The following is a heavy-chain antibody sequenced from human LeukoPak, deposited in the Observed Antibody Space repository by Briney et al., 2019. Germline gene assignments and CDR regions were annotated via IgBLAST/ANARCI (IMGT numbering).Heavy chain of an antibody. Sequence: SGGSLRLSCSASGFTFSSYAMHWVRQAPGKGLEYVSAISHDGDTTYYADSVKGRFTISGDNSENTLYLQMSSLRAEDTAVYYCAPGKFDYWGQGTLVTVSS. V-gene: IGHV3-64D*06. CDR2: ISHDGDTT. CDR3: APGKFDY. J-gene: IGHJ4*02. CDR1: GFTFSSYA.